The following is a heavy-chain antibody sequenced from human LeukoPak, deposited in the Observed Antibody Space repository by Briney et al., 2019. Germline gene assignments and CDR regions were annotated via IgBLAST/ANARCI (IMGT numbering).Heavy chain of an antibody. J-gene: IGHJ4*02. D-gene: IGHD4-23*01. Sequence: SGGSLRLSCAASGFTFSKYWMSWVRQAPGKVLEWVANIKEDGSEKYYVDSVKGRFTISRDNAKNSVYLQMNSLRAEDTAVYYCAREQYGGKDYWGQGNLVTVSS. CDR1: GFTFSKYW. CDR3: AREQYGGKDY. CDR2: IKEDGSEK. V-gene: IGHV3-7*05.